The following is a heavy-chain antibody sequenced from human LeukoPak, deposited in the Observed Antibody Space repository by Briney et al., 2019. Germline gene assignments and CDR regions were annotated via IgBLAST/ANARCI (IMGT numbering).Heavy chain of an antibody. Sequence: GGSLRLSCAGAGFTFSNYGMSWVRQAPGKGLEWVSVISRSGTETYHADSVRGQFTISRDNAKNTLYLQMNSLRAEDTAVYYCAKKSPDSSGNPAYDWGQGTLVTVSS. CDR2: ISRSGTET. V-gene: IGHV3-23*01. D-gene: IGHD4-23*01. CDR3: AKKSPDSSGNPAYD. CDR1: GFTFSNYG. J-gene: IGHJ4*02.